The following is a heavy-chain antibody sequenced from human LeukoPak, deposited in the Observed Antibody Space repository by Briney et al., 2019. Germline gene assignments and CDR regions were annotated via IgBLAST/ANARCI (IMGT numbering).Heavy chain of an antibody. CDR1: GGSISSYY. CDR3: ARGQVFLDF. J-gene: IGHJ4*02. CDR2: IYYRGST. V-gene: IGHV4-59*01. Sequence: SETLSLTCTVSGGSISSYYLTWIRQPPGKGLEWIGDIYYRGSTNYNPSLKSRVTISVDTSKNQFSLKLSSVTAADTAVYYCARGQVFLDFWGQGTLVTASS.